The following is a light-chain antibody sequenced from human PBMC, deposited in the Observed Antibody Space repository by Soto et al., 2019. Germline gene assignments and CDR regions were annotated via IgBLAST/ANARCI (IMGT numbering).Light chain of an antibody. V-gene: IGKV3-20*01. J-gene: IGKJ4*02. CDR1: QSVRSNY. CDR3: QQYGSSPLT. Sequence: EIVLTQSPDTLSLSPGERATLSCRASQSVRSNYLAWYQQKPGQAPRFLIYDASSRATGIPDRFSGSGSGTDFTITSSRLEAEDFAVYYCQQYGSSPLTFGGGTKVEIK. CDR2: DAS.